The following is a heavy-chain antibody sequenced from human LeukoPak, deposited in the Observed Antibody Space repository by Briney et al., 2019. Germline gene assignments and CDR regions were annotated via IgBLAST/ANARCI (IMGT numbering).Heavy chain of an antibody. CDR2: ISLSGSST. J-gene: IGHJ4*02. V-gene: IGHV3-11*04. Sequence: GGSLRLSCAASGFIFSDYSMTWLRQAPGKGLEWVSYISLSGSSTYYADSVKGRFTISRDNAKNSLYLQMNSLRVEDTAIYYCARAHPNKRTDYWGQGTLVSVSS. D-gene: IGHD2/OR15-2a*01. CDR1: GFIFSDYS. CDR3: ARAHPNKRTDY.